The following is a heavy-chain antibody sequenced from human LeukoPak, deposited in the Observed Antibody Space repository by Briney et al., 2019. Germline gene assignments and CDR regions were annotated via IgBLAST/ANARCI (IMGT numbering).Heavy chain of an antibody. Sequence: GGSLRLSCEASGFIFSSYEMNWVRQAPGKGLEWVAYITESGYTIYYADSVKGRITVSRDNAKNSLYLQMNSLRAEDTAVYYCARGSIGGRGNNWFDPWGQGTLVTVSS. CDR2: ITESGYTI. V-gene: IGHV3-48*03. CDR3: ARGSIGGRGNNWFDP. CDR1: GFIFSSYE. J-gene: IGHJ5*02. D-gene: IGHD3-16*01.